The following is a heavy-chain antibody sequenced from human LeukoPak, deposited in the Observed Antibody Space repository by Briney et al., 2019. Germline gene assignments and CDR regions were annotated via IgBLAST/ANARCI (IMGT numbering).Heavy chain of an antibody. CDR2: IIPIFGTA. J-gene: IGHJ1*01. Sequence: ASVKVSCKASGGTFSSYAISWVRQAPGQGLEWMGGIIPIFGTANYAQKFQGRVTITTDESTSTAYMELSSLRSEDTAVYYCARDRFRVPAAVMRRSLGYFQHWGQGTLVTVSS. CDR1: GGTFSSYA. CDR3: ARDRFRVPAAVMRRSLGYFQH. D-gene: IGHD2-2*01. V-gene: IGHV1-69*05.